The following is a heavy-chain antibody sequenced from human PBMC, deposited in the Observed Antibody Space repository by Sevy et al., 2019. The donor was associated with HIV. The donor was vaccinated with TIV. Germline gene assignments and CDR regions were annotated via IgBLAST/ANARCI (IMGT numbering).Heavy chain of an antibody. CDR3: VRGGYSSSWYLDY. V-gene: IGHV4-34*01. D-gene: IGHD6-13*01. CDR2: INHSGST. CDR1: GGSFSGYY. Sequence: SETLSLTCAVYGGSFSGYYWSWIRQPPGKGLEWIGEINHSGSTNYNPSLKSRVTISVDTSKNQFSLKLSSVTAADTAVYYCVRGGYSSSWYLDYWGQGTLVTVSS. J-gene: IGHJ4*02.